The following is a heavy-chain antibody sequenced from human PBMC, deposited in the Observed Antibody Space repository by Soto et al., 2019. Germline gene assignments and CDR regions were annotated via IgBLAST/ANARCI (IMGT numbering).Heavy chain of an antibody. J-gene: IGHJ4*02. CDR2: IKEDGSTK. CDR3: ATTAAAAASD. Sequence: GGSLRLSCVGSGFTFIIYWMAWVRQAPGKGLEWVANIKEDGSTKFYADSVKGRFTISRDNAKNSLFLQMNSLRAEDTAVYYCATTAAAAASDWGQGTLVTVSS. CDR1: GFTFIIYW. D-gene: IGHD6-13*01. V-gene: IGHV3-7*01.